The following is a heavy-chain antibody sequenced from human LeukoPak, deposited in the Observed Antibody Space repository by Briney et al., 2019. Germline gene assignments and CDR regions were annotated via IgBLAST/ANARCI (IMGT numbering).Heavy chain of an antibody. Sequence: GGSLRLSCAGSGFVFSDYTMTWVRQAPGKGLEWVSAIGGRGGSTYYADSVKGRVTISRDNSKNTVSLQMNSLRSDDTAVYYCAHEGGAWGQGTLVVVSS. D-gene: IGHD3-16*01. V-gene: IGHV3-23*01. CDR2: IGGRGGST. CDR1: GFVFSDYT. J-gene: IGHJ5*02. CDR3: AHEGGA.